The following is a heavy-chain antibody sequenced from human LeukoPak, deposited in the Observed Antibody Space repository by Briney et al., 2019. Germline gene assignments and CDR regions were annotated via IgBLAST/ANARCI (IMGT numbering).Heavy chain of an antibody. CDR1: GYTFTSYD. CDR3: ASVDYYDSSGYYYDALDI. Sequence: ASVKVSCKASGYTFTSYDINWVRQATGQGLEWMGWMNPNSGNTGYAQKFQGRVTMTRNTSISTAYMELSSLRSEDTAVYYCASVDYYDSSGYYYDALDIWGQGTMVTVPS. D-gene: IGHD3-22*01. CDR2: MNPNSGNT. J-gene: IGHJ3*02. V-gene: IGHV1-8*01.